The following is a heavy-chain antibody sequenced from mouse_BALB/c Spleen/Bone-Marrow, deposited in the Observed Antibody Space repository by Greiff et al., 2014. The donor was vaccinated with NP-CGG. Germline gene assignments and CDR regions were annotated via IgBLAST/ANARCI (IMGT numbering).Heavy chain of an antibody. Sequence: DVKLQESGAELVKPGASVKLSCTASGFNIKDTYMHWGKQRPEQGLEWIGRIDPANGNTKYDPKFQGKATITADTSSNTAYLQLSSLTSEDTAVYYCANYYYGSSLFAYWGQGTLVTVSA. D-gene: IGHD1-1*01. CDR1: GFNIKDTY. J-gene: IGHJ3*01. CDR2: IDPANGNT. CDR3: ANYYYGSSLFAY. V-gene: IGHV14-3*02.